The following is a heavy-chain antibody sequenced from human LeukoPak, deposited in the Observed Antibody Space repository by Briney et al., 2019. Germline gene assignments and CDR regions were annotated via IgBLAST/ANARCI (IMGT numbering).Heavy chain of an antibody. V-gene: IGHV1-46*01. Sequence: ASVKVSCKASGYTFTSYYMHWVRQAPGQGLEWMGIINPSGGSTSYAQKFQGRVTMTRDTSTSTVYMELSSLRSEDTAVYYCARDQGAITMIVVAPDYWGQGTLVTVSS. CDR1: GYTFTSYY. CDR2: INPSGGST. J-gene: IGHJ4*02. D-gene: IGHD3-22*01. CDR3: ARDQGAITMIVVAPDY.